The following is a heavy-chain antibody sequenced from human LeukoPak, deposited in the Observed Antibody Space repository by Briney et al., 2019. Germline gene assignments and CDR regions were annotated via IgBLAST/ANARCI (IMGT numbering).Heavy chain of an antibody. J-gene: IGHJ6*03. CDR2: ISYDGSNK. CDR3: AKDPGSGRERYYYYMDV. Sequence: GGSLRLSCAASGFTFSSYSMNWVRQAPGKGLEWGAVISYDGSNKYYADSVKGRFTISRDNSKNTLYLQMNSLRAEDTAVYYCAKDPGSGRERYYYYMDVWGKGTTVTVSS. CDR1: GFTFSSYS. V-gene: IGHV3-30*18. D-gene: IGHD3-3*01.